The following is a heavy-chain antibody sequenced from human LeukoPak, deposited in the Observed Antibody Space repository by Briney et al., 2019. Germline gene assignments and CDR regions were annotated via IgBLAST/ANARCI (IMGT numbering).Heavy chain of an antibody. CDR3: SRHQRGYYYSFHYFDY. D-gene: IGHD3-22*01. CDR1: GGTFSSYA. J-gene: IGHJ4*02. Sequence: GASVKVSCKASGGTFSSYAISWVRQAPGQGLEWMGGIIPIFGTANYAQKFQGRVTITADESTSTAYMELSSLRSEDTAVYYCSRHQRGYYYSFHYFDYWGQGTLVTVSS. CDR2: IIPIFGTA. V-gene: IGHV1-69*13.